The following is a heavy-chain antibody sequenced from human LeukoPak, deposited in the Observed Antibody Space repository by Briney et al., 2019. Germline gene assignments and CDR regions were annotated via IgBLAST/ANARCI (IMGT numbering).Heavy chain of an antibody. CDR2: ISSSSSYI. D-gene: IGHD3-22*01. J-gene: IGHJ4*02. V-gene: IGHV3-21*01. CDR1: GFTFSSYS. CDR3: ARARDDSSLGDY. Sequence: PGGSLRLSCSVSGFTFSSYSMNWVRQAPGKGLEWVSSISSSSSYIYYADSVKGRFTISRDNAKNSLYLQMNSLRAEDTAVYYCARARDDSSLGDYWGQGTLVTVSS.